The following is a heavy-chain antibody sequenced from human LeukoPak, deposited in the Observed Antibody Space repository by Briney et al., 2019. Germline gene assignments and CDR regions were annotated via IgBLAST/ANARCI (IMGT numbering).Heavy chain of an antibody. V-gene: IGHV4-61*01. CDR3: ARAVSSGWYPYYFDY. Sequence: SETLALTCTVSGGSVSSGSYYWSWIRQPPGTGLEGIGYIYYSGSTNYNPSLKSRVTISVDTSKNQFSLKLSSVTAADTAVYYCARAVSSGWYPYYFDYWGQGTLVTVSS. D-gene: IGHD6-19*01. J-gene: IGHJ4*02. CDR1: GGSVSSGSYY. CDR2: IYYSGST.